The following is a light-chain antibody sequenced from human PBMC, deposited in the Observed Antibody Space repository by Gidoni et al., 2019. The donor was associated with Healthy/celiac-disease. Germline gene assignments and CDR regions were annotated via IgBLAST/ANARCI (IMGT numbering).Light chain of an antibody. CDR3: QQYGSSPLT. CDR2: AAS. Sequence: EIVLTQPPRTPTLAPGERATFTGRASQSVSSSYLAWYQQKPGQAPRLLIYAASSRATGVPDRFSGSGSGTDFTLTISRLEPEDFAVYYCQQYGSSPLTFGGGTKVEIK. V-gene: IGKV3-20*01. CDR1: QSVSSSY. J-gene: IGKJ4*01.